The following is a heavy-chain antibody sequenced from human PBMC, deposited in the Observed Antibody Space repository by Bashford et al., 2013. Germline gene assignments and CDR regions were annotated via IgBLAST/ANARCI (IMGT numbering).Heavy chain of an antibody. Sequence: VRQAPGKGLVWVSAISGSSGSTYYADSVKGRFTISRDNSKYTLYLQMNSLRAEDTAVYYCARGNNGGYYNIDYVGPGSPWSPSPQ. V-gene: IGHV3-23*01. J-gene: IGHJ4*02. D-gene: IGHD3-22*01. CDR3: ARGNNGGYYNIDY. CDR2: ISGSSGST.